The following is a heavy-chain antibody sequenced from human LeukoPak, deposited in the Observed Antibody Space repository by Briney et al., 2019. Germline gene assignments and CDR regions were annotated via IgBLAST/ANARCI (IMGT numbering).Heavy chain of an antibody. CDR1: GSTFADYF. V-gene: IGHV3-43*02. J-gene: IGHJ4*02. CDR3: ATSHGWSPDH. D-gene: IGHD6-19*01. Sequence: PGGSLRLSCAASGSTFADYFMHWVRQAPGKGLECISFISGDGTTTYYRDSVRGRFTISRDNSKNSLYLQLESLRADDTALYFCATSHGWSPDHWGQGTLVTVSS. CDR2: ISGDGTTT.